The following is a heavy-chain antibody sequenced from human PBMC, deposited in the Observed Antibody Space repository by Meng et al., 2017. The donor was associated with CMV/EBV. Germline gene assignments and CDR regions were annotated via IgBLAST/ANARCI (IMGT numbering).Heavy chain of an antibody. CDR3: ARKDLDCSGGSCYGGPFDY. Sequence: FNSYGISWGRQDPGQRLEWMGWISDYNGNTNNAQKLQGRVTMTTDTSTSTAYMELRSMRSDDTAVYYCARKDLDCSGGSCYGGPFDYWGQGTLVTVSS. CDR2: ISDYNGNT. J-gene: IGHJ4*02. V-gene: IGHV1-18*01. D-gene: IGHD2-15*01. CDR1: FNSYG.